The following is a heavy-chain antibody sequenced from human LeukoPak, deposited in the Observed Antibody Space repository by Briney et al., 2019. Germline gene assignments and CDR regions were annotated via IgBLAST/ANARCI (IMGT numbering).Heavy chain of an antibody. Sequence: SETLSLTCAVSGGSISRAFSSWNWIRQPPGKGLEWIGYIYHSGRPYYNPSLKSRVSMSVDKSKNHFSLILTSVTAADTAVYYCAGGYGVSPEGLDPWGQGTLVIVSS. CDR2: IYHSGRP. CDR3: AGGYGVSPEGLDP. D-gene: IGHD5-12*01. CDR1: GGSISRAFSS. J-gene: IGHJ5*02. V-gene: IGHV4-30-2*01.